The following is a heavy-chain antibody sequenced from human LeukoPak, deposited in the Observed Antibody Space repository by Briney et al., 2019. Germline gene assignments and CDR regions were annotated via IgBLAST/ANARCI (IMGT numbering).Heavy chain of an antibody. J-gene: IGHJ4*02. Sequence: ASVKVSCKASGYTFTGYYMHWVRQAPGQGLEWMGWINPNSGGTNYAQKFQGRVTMTRDTSISTAYMELSRLGSDDTAVYYCARDWLAAAGPFDYWGQGTLVTVSS. CDR2: INPNSGGT. CDR3: ARDWLAAAGPFDY. D-gene: IGHD6-13*01. CDR1: GYTFTGYY. V-gene: IGHV1-2*02.